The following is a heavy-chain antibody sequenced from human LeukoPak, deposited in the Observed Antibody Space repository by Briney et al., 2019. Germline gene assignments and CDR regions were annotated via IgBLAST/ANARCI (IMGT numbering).Heavy chain of an antibody. J-gene: IGHJ4*02. V-gene: IGHV3-74*01. Sequence: GGSLRLSCAASGFTFSNYWMHWVRQAPGKGLVWVSRINSDGSRTTYADSVKGRFTISRDNAKNTLYLQMNSLRAEDTAVYYCARDPGVVVAATHFDYWGQGTLVTVSS. CDR3: ARDPGVVVAATHFDY. D-gene: IGHD2-15*01. CDR2: INSDGSRT. CDR1: GFTFSNYW.